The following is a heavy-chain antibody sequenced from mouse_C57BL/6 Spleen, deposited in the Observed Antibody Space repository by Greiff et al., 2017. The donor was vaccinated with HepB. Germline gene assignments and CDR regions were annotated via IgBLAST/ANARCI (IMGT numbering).Heavy chain of an antibody. D-gene: IGHD2-3*01. J-gene: IGHJ4*01. CDR2: NDPNSGGT. V-gene: IGHV1-72*01. Sequence: QVQLQQPGAELVKPGASVKLSCKASGYTFTSYWMHWVKQRPGRGLEWIGRNDPNSGGTKYNEKFKSKATLTVDKPSSTAYMQLSSLTSEDSAVYYCARDGYYNAMDYWGQGTSVTVSS. CDR3: ARDGYYNAMDY. CDR1: GYTFTSYW.